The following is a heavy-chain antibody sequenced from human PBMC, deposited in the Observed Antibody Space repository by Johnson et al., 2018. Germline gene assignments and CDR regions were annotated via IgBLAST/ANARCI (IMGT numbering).Heavy chain of an antibody. J-gene: IGHJ3*02. CDR3: ARGVGCGGGSCYPDAFDI. V-gene: IGHV3-74*01. D-gene: IGHD2-15*01. Sequence: EVQLVESGGGLVQPGGSXRLSCAASGFTSTTYWMHWVRQAPGKRLVWVSRIDTDWRSTSYADSVKGRFTTSRENAKNTLYLQMNSLRAEDTAVYHCARGVGCGGGSCYPDAFDIWGQGTMVTVSS. CDR2: IDTDWRST. CDR1: GFTSTTYW.